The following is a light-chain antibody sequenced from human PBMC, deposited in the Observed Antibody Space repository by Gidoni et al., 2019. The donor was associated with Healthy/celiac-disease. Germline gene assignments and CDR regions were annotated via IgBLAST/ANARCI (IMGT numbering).Light chain of an antibody. J-gene: IGKJ2*01. CDR1: QSVNSY. CDR2: DAS. V-gene: IGKV3-11*02. Sequence: EIVWTQSPATLSLSPGERATLSCRASQSVNSYLAWYHQQPGQAPTLLIYDASNSSTGIPASFSGSGSCRDFSTTTISLEPADFAAYYCQQRSNWPPYTFGQGTKLEIK. CDR3: QQRSNWPPYT.